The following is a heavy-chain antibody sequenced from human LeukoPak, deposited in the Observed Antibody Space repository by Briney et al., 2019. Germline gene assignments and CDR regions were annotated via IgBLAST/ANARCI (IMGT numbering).Heavy chain of an antibody. J-gene: IGHJ6*02. D-gene: IGHD3-10*01. Sequence: GGSLRLSCAASGFTFNNYAMNWVRQAPGKGLEWVSAISGGGGTSYYTDSVKGRFTISRDNSQNTLYLQMNSLRAEDTAVYYCAKVLYGSGNYCYYGMDVWGQGTTVTVSS. CDR2: ISGGGGTS. CDR1: GFTFNNYA. CDR3: AKVLYGSGNYCYYGMDV. V-gene: IGHV3-23*01.